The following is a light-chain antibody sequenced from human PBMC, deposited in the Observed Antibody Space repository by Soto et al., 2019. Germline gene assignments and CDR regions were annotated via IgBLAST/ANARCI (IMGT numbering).Light chain of an antibody. CDR2: EAS. V-gene: IGKV3-11*01. CDR1: QSVNNY. Sequence: IVLTKSPAPLSLSPGEKATLSCRANQSVNNYLAWYQQIPGQAPRLLMYEASTRATGIPARFSGGGSGTDFTLTISSLEPEDFAVYYCQQRSDWPWTFGQGTKVDSK. J-gene: IGKJ1*01. CDR3: QQRSDWPWT.